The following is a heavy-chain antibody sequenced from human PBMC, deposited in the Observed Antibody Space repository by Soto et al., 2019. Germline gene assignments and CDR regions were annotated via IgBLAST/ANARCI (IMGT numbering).Heavy chain of an antibody. D-gene: IGHD3-3*01. CDR2: ISAYNGNT. CDR3: ARAIPTIFGVVNYYFDY. J-gene: IGHJ4*02. V-gene: IGHV1-18*01. Sequence: ASVKVSCKASGYTFTSYGISWVRQAPGQWLEWMGWISAYNGNTNYAQKLQGRVTMTTDTSTSTAYMELRGLRSDDTAVYYCARAIPTIFGVVNYYFDYWGQGTLVTVSS. CDR1: GYTFTSYG.